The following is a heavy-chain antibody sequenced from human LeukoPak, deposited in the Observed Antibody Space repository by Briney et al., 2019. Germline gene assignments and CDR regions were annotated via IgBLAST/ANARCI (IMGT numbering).Heavy chain of an antibody. Sequence: PGGSLRLSCEASAFTFSSYWMSWVRQAPGKELEWVANIKEDGSEINYVDSVKGRFTISRDNAKNSLFLQMNSLRVEGTAVCYCARSGGDWDFDYWGQGTLVTVSS. D-gene: IGHD2-21*02. CDR1: AFTFSSYW. V-gene: IGHV3-7*01. CDR2: IKEDGSEI. CDR3: ARSGGDWDFDY. J-gene: IGHJ4*02.